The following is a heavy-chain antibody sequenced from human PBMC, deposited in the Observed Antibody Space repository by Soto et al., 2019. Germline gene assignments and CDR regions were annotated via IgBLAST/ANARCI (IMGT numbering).Heavy chain of an antibody. J-gene: IGHJ4*02. CDR2: IYHSGST. V-gene: IGHV4-4*02. CDR3: ARQYCSGDSCYWDY. CDR1: GGSISSSNW. D-gene: IGHD2-15*01. Sequence: PSETLSLTCAVSGGSISSSNWWSWVRQPPGKGLEWIGEIYHSGSTNYNPSLKSRVTISVDKSKNQFSLRLSSVTAADTAMYYCARQYCSGDSCYWDYWGQGTLVTVSS.